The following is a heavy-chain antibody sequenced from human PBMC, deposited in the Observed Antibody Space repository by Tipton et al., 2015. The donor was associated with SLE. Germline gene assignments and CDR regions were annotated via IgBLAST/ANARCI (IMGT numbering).Heavy chain of an antibody. CDR2: ISSSGSTI. Sequence: GSLRLSCAASGFTFSSYEMNWVRQAPGKGLEWVSYISSSGSTIYYADSVKGRFTISRDNAKNSLYLQMNSLRAEDTAVYYCARDPEGRIAVAAPADYFDYWGQGTLVTVSS. J-gene: IGHJ4*02. CDR3: ARDPEGRIAVAAPADYFDY. V-gene: IGHV3-48*03. CDR1: GFTFSSYE. D-gene: IGHD6-19*01.